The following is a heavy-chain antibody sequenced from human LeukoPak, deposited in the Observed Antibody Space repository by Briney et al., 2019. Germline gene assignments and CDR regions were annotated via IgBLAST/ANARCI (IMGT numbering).Heavy chain of an antibody. J-gene: IGHJ4*02. V-gene: IGHV4-38-2*01. D-gene: IGHD3-9*01. CDR1: GYSISSGCY. CDR3: ARASDILTGYYRDYFFDY. Sequence: SETLSLTCAVSGYSISSGCYWGWIRQPPGKGLEWIGSIYHSGSTYYNPSLKSRVTISVDTSKKQCSLKLSSVTAADTAVYFCARASDILTGYYRDYFFDYWGQGTLVTVSS. CDR2: IYHSGST.